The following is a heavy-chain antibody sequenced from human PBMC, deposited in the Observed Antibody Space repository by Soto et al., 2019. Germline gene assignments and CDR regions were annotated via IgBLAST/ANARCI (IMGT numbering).Heavy chain of an antibody. V-gene: IGHV3-7*03. D-gene: IGHD1-26*01. CDR3: ARLRKGGFCDY. CDR2: IKEDGSEK. CDR1: EFPFSNLW. J-gene: IGHJ4*02. Sequence: EVQLVESGGGLVQPGGSLRFSCAAFEFPFSNLWMTWVRQAPGKGLEWVANIKEDGSEKYYADSVKGRFTISRDSAKNSVFLQMDSLRAEDTALYYCARLRKGGFCDYWGQGSLVTVST.